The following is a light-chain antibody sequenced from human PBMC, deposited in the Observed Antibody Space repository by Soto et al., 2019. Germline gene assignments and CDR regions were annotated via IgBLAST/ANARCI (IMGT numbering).Light chain of an antibody. Sequence: QSALTQPASVSASPGQSITLSCTGTSSDVGGSNFVSWYQQHPGKPPKLIIYDVANRPAGVSTRLSGSKSGSTASLLISMLQPEDEDAYYCVSSTDSATYVFGTGTKLTVL. CDR2: DVA. J-gene: IGLJ1*01. CDR3: VSSTDSATYV. V-gene: IGLV2-14*03. CDR1: SSDVGGSNF.